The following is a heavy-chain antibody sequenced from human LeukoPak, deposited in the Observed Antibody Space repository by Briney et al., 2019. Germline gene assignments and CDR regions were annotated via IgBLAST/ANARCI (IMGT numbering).Heavy chain of an antibody. D-gene: IGHD1-26*01. CDR2: INWNGGTT. V-gene: IGHV3-20*01. J-gene: IGHJ6*03. CDR1: GFTFDDYA. CDR3: VRSGNPKYYYYMDV. Sequence: SGGSLRLSCAASGFTFDDYAMSWVRQVPGKGLEWVAGINWNGGTTGYVDSVKGRFTISRDNAKNSLYLQMNSLRAEDTALDHCVRSGNPKYYYYMDVWGKGTTVTISS.